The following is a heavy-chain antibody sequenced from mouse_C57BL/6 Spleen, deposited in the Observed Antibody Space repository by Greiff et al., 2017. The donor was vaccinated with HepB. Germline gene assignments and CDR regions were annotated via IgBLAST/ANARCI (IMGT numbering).Heavy chain of an antibody. CDR1: GYAFSSYW. CDR2: IYPGDGDT. Sequence: QVQLKESGAELVKPGASVKISCKASGYAFSSYWMNWVKQRPGKGLEWIGQIYPGDGDTNYNGKFKGKATLTADKSSSTAYMQLSSLTSEDSAVYFCARRDYYGSSYVWYFDVWGTGTTVTVSS. V-gene: IGHV1-80*01. CDR3: ARRDYYGSSYVWYFDV. J-gene: IGHJ1*03. D-gene: IGHD1-1*01.